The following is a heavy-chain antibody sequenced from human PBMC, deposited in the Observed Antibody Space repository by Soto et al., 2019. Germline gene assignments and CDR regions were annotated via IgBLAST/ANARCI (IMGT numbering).Heavy chain of an antibody. V-gene: IGHV1-69*13. CDR3: ARALVVPAAPGVTNWFDP. D-gene: IGHD2-2*01. Sequence: ASVKVSCKASGGTFSSYAISRVRQAPGQGLEWMGGIIPIFGTANYAQKFQGRVMITADESTSTAYMELSSLRSEDTAVYYCARALVVPAAPGVTNWFDPWGQGTLVTVSS. J-gene: IGHJ5*02. CDR1: GGTFSSYA. CDR2: IIPIFGTA.